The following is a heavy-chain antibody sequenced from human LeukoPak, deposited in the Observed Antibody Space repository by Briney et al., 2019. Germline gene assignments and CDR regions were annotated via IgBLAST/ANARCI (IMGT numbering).Heavy chain of an antibody. J-gene: IGHJ3*02. D-gene: IGHD3-16*01. CDR3: ARVRDYDYVWGRREDAFDI. CDR2: INSVGSST. Sequence: PGGSLRLSCTASGFVFSTYWMHWVRQAPGKGLVWVSRINSVGSSTNYADSVKGRSTISRDNAKNMLYLQMNSLIAEDTAVYYCARVRDYDYVWGRREDAFDIWGQGTMVTVSS. V-gene: IGHV3-74*01. CDR1: GFVFSTYW.